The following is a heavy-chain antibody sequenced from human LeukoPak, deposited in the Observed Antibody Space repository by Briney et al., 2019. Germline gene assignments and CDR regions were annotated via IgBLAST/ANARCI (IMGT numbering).Heavy chain of an antibody. CDR3: ARQTGTPLPSIFDY. D-gene: IGHD1-1*01. CDR2: ISGSVSST. Sequence: GGSLRLSCAASGFTFSFYAMSWVRQAPGKGLEWVSVISGSVSSTNDADSVKGRFTISRDNSKNTLYLQMNSLRAEDTAVYYCARQTGTPLPSIFDYWGQGTLVTVSS. J-gene: IGHJ4*02. V-gene: IGHV3-23*01. CDR1: GFTFSFYA.